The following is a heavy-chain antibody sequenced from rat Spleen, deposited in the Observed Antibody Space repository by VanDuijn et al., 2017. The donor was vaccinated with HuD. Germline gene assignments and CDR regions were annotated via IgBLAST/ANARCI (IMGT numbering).Heavy chain of an antibody. D-gene: IGHD1-6*01. Sequence: EVQLQESGPGLVKPSQSLSLTCFVTGYSITSSYRWNWIRKFPGNKLEWMGYINSAGSTNYNPSLKSRISITRDTSKNQFFLQVNSVTTEDTATYYCARIRDVMDVWGQGASVTVSS. V-gene: IGHV3-3*01. CDR3: ARIRDVMDV. CDR1: GYSITSSYR. J-gene: IGHJ4*01. CDR2: INSAGST.